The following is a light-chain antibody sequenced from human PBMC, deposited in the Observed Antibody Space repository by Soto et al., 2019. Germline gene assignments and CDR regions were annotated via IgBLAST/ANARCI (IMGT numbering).Light chain of an antibody. J-gene: IGLJ2*01. CDR2: DVS. Sequence: QSVLTQPASVSGSPGQSITISCTGTSSDVGGYNYVSWYQQHPGKAPKLMIYDVSNRPSGVSNRFSGSKSGNTASLTISGLQAEDESDYYCSSYTSSSTPHVVFGGGTKLTGL. CDR1: SSDVGGYNY. CDR3: SSYTSSSTPHVV. V-gene: IGLV2-14*01.